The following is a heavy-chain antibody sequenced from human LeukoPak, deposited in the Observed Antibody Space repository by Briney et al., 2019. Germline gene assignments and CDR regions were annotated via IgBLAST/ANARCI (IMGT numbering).Heavy chain of an antibody. CDR3: ARDPRDVRGYYYYVMDV. Sequence: ASVKVSCKASGYTFTSYGVSWVRQAPGQGLEWMGWISAYNGNTNYAQKLQGRVTMTTDTSTSTAYMELRSLRSDDTAVYYCARDPRDVRGYYYYVMDVWGQGTTVTVSS. CDR2: ISAYNGNT. V-gene: IGHV1-18*01. CDR1: GYTFTSYG. J-gene: IGHJ6*02.